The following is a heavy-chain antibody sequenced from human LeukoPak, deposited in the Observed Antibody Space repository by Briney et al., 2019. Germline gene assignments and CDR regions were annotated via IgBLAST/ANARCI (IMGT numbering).Heavy chain of an antibody. CDR3: ARYGCSGGSCYYYYYMDV. CDR1: GGSFSGYY. V-gene: IGHV4-34*01. D-gene: IGHD2-15*01. J-gene: IGHJ6*03. CDR2: INHSGST. Sequence: PSETLSLTCAVYGGSFSGYYWSWIRQPPGKGLEWIGEINHSGSTNYNPSLKSRVTISVDTSKNQFSLKLSSVTAADTAVYYCARYGCSGGSCYYYYYMDVWGKGTTVTISS.